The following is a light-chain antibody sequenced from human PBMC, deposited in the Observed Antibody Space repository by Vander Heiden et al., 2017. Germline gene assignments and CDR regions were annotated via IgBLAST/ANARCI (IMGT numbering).Light chain of an antibody. CDR3: QQYSYVPYT. Sequence: DIRVPQSPSTLSAFIGDTITLSCRASQDIDDSLAWYQQRQGRPPKLLVSRASSLEAGVASRFSGDGFGTEFTLTITALQVDDFATYFCQQYSYVPYTFGQGTKLE. V-gene: IGKV1-5*03. J-gene: IGKJ2*01. CDR1: QDIDDS. CDR2: RAS.